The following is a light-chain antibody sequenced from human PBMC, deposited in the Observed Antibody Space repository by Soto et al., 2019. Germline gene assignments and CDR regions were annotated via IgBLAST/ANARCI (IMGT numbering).Light chain of an antibody. CDR1: QSISSH. V-gene: IGKV1-39*01. CDR2: AAS. CDR3: QQSDTTPRT. Sequence: DIQMTQSPSSLSASVGDRVTITCRASQSISSHLNWYQQKPGKAPKLLIYAASSLQSGVPSRFSGSGSGTDFTLTISSLQPEDFATYSRQQSDTTPRTFGQGTKVDIK. J-gene: IGKJ1*01.